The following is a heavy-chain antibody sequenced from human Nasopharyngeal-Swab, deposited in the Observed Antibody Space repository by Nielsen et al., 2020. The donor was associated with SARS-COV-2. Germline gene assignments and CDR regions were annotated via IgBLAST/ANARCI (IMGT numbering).Heavy chain of an antibody. CDR1: GFTFSSYS. D-gene: IGHD1-1*01. V-gene: IGHV3-48*01. CDR2: ISSSSSTI. CDR3: ARVREGNDYYYYMDV. Sequence: GGSLRLSCAVSGFTFSSYSMNWVRQAPGKGLEWVSYISSSSSTIYSADSVKGRFTISRDNAKNSLYLQMNSLRGEDTAVYYCARVREGNDYYYYMDVWGKGTTVTVSS. J-gene: IGHJ6*03.